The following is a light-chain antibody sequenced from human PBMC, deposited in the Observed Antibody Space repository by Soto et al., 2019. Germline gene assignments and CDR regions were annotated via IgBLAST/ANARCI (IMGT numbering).Light chain of an antibody. CDR1: QSVSTY. J-gene: IGKJ5*01. Sequence: EIVLTQSPATLSLSPGERATLSCRASQSVSTYIAWYQQKPGQAPRLLVYDVSSRAPGIPARFSGSGSATDFSLTISSLEPEDFAVYYCQQRSNWPITFGQGTRLEIK. CDR3: QQRSNWPIT. V-gene: IGKV3-11*01. CDR2: DVS.